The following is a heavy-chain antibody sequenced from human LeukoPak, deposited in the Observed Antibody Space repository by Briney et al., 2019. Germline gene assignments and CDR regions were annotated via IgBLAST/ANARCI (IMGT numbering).Heavy chain of an antibody. CDR2: IYHSGST. V-gene: IGHV4-4*02. J-gene: IGHJ3*02. Sequence: SETLSLTCAVSGGSISSSNWWSWVRPPPGKGLEWIGEIYHSGSTNYNPSLKSRVTISVDKSKNQFSLKLSSVTAADTAVYYCARAAIMITFGGRPWASDIWGQGTMVTVSS. CDR3: ARAAIMITFGGRPWASDI. D-gene: IGHD3-16*01. CDR1: GGSISSSNW.